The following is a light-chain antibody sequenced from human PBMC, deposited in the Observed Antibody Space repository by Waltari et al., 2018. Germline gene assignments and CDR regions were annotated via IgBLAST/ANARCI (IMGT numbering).Light chain of an antibody. J-gene: IGKJ4*01. CDR1: QSVKDH. Sequence: EIVMTQSPATLSVYPGERVTLSCRASQSVKDHLAWYPQRPGQAPRLLIYGASTRATGIPARFSGSGFGTEFTLTIVSLQSEDFGVYYCQQYTEWPPLTFGGGTTVDIK. CDR3: QQYTEWPPLT. CDR2: GAS. V-gene: IGKV3-15*01.